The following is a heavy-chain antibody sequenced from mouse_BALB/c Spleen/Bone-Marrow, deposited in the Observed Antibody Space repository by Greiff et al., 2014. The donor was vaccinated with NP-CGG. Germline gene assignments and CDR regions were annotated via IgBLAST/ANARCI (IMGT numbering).Heavy chain of an antibody. Sequence: QVHVKQSGPELVKPGALVKISRKASGYTFTSYDINWVKQRPGQGLEWIGWIYPGDGSTKYNEKFKGKATLTADKSSSTAYMQLSSLTSENSAVYFCARSGDSSGYGFAYWGQGTLVTVSA. V-gene: IGHV1S56*01. J-gene: IGHJ3*01. CDR3: ARSGDSSGYGFAY. CDR2: IYPGDGST. CDR1: GYTFTSYD. D-gene: IGHD3-2*01.